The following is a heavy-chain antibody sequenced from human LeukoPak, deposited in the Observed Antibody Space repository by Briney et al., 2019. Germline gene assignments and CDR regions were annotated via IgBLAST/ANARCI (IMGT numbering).Heavy chain of an antibody. Sequence: SQTLSLTCTVSGGSISSGSYYWSWIRQPPGKGLEWIGYIYYSGSTNYNPSLKSRVTISVDTSKNQFSLKLSSVTAADTAVYYCAISSTDYYYYGMDVWGQGTTVTVSS. D-gene: IGHD4-17*01. CDR1: GGSISSGSYY. J-gene: IGHJ6*02. CDR2: IYYSGST. V-gene: IGHV4-61*01. CDR3: AISSTDYYYYGMDV.